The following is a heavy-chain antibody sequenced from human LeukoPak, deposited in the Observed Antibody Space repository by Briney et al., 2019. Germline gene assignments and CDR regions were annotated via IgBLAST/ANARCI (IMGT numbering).Heavy chain of an antibody. Sequence: SETLSLTCTVSGASISSSNYYWSWLRQPAGKGLEWIGRIYTSGSTNYNPSLKSRVTISIDTSKNQFSLKLSSVTAADTAVYYCARTEESGYSYRYFGYYYYMDVWGKGTTVTVSS. CDR3: ARTEESGYSYRYFGYYYYMDV. CDR2: IYTSGST. V-gene: IGHV4-61*02. J-gene: IGHJ6*03. CDR1: GASISSSNYY. D-gene: IGHD5-18*01.